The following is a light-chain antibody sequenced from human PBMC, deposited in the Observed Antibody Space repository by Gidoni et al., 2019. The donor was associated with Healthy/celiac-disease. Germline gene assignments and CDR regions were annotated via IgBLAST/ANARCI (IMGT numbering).Light chain of an antibody. Sequence: QSALTQPRSVSGSPGQSVTISCTGTSSDVGGYKYVSWYQQHPGKAPKIMIYDVSKRPSGVPDRFSGSKSGNTASLTISGLQAEDEADYYCCSYAGSFYVFGTGTKVTVL. CDR2: DVS. V-gene: IGLV2-11*01. CDR1: SSDVGGYKY. CDR3: CSYAGSFYV. J-gene: IGLJ1*01.